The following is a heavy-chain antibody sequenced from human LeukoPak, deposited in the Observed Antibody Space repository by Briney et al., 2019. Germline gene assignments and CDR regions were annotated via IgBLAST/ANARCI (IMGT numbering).Heavy chain of an antibody. CDR2: ISSSSSYI. V-gene: IGHV3-21*01. CDR3: ARDGARCLEWLLYHFDS. Sequence: GGSLRLSCAASGFTFSSYNMNWVRQAPGKGLEWVSSISSSSSYIYYADSVKGRFTISRDNAKNSLYLQMNSLRAEDTAVYYCARDGARCLEWLLYHFDSWGQGTLVTVSS. J-gene: IGHJ4*02. CDR1: GFTFSSYN. D-gene: IGHD3-3*01.